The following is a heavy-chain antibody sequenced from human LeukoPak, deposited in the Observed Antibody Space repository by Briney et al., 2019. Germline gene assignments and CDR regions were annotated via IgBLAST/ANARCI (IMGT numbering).Heavy chain of an antibody. CDR1: GFTFSSYA. J-gene: IGHJ4*02. V-gene: IGHV3-64*04. CDR3: ARAYGSGSHGY. D-gene: IGHD3-10*01. CDR2: ISSNGGST. Sequence: GGSLRLSCSASGFTFSSYAMHWVRQAPGKGLEYVSAISSNGGSTNYADSVKGRFTISRDNAKNSLYLPMDSLRDDERDVYYCARAYGSGSHGYWGQGTLVTVSS.